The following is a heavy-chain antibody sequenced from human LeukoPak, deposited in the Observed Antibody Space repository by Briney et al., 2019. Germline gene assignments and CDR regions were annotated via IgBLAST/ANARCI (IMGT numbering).Heavy chain of an antibody. Sequence: SVKVSCKASGGTFSRYAISWVRQAPGQGLEWMGRIIPILGIANYAQKFQGRVTITADKSTSTAYMELSSLRSEDTAVYYCARHPYSSSWLPDYYYGMDVWGQGTTVTVSS. J-gene: IGHJ6*02. CDR1: GGTFSRYA. CDR2: IIPILGIA. V-gene: IGHV1-69*04. CDR3: ARHPYSSSWLPDYYYGMDV. D-gene: IGHD6-13*01.